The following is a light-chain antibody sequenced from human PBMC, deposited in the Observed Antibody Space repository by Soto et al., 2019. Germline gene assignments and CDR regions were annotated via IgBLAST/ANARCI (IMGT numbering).Light chain of an antibody. Sequence: QPVLTQSPSASASPGASVKLTCTLSSGHSDYAIAWHQQQPEKGPRYLMKVTSDGSHTKGDGIPDRFSGSSSGADRYLTISSLRSDDEADYYCQVWDSSSDHYVFGTGTKLTVL. CDR1: SGHSDYA. CDR2: VTSDGSH. J-gene: IGLJ1*01. CDR3: QVWDSSSDHYV. V-gene: IGLV4-69*01.